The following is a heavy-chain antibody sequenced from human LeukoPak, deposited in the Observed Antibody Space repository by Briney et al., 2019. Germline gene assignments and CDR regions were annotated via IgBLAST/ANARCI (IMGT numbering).Heavy chain of an antibody. Sequence: PSETLSLTCAVHGYSLTNHYWIWIRQPPGKGLEWIAEVLLTGSTNCNPSFKSRVTVSVDTSKNQFFLNLTSVAAADTAVYYCARGPAAVHPWGRGILVTVSS. CDR2: VLLTGST. V-gene: IGHV4-34*12. D-gene: IGHD6-13*01. CDR1: GYSLTNHY. CDR3: ARGPAAVHP. J-gene: IGHJ5*02.